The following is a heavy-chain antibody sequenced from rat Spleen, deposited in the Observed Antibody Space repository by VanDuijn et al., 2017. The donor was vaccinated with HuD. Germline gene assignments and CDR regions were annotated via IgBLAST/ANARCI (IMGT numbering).Heavy chain of an antibody. CDR3: TRFRLTTEGIRFDY. D-gene: IGHD1-11*01. J-gene: IGHJ2*01. CDR2: ITNTGGST. CDR1: GFTFNNYW. Sequence: EVQLVESGGGLVQPGRSLKLSCVASGFTFNNYWMTWIRQAPGKGLEWVASITNTGGSTYYPDSVKGRFTISRDNAKSTLYLQMNSLRSEDTATYYCTRFRLTTEGIRFDYWGQGVMVTVAS. V-gene: IGHV5-31*01.